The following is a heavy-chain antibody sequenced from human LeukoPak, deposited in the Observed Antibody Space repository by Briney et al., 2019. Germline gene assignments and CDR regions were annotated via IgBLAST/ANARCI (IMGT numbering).Heavy chain of an antibody. CDR3: AKGRYNWNDDNWLDP. J-gene: IGHJ5*02. Sequence: GGSLKLSCAASGFTFSDFSIHWVRQASGKGLEWVSAISGSGGSTYYADSVKGRFTISRDNSKNTLSLLMNSLRAEDTAVYYCAKGRYNWNDDNWLDPWGQGTLVTVSS. D-gene: IGHD1-1*01. CDR1: GFTFSDFS. V-gene: IGHV3-23*01. CDR2: ISGSGGST.